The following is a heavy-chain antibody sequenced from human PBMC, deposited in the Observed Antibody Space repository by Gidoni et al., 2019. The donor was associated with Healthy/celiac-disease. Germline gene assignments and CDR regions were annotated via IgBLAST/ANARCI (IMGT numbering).Heavy chain of an antibody. V-gene: IGHV3-23*01. J-gene: IGHJ4*02. CDR2: ISGSGGST. Sequence: EVQLLESGGGLVQPGGSLRLSCAASGFTFSSYAMSWVRQAPGKGLEWVSAISGSGGSTYYADSVKGRFTISRDNSKNTLYLQMNSLRAEDTAVYYCAKDLVGLVVTPDPFDYWGQGTLVTVSS. CDR3: AKDLVGLVVTPDPFDY. D-gene: IGHD2-21*02. CDR1: GFTFSSYA.